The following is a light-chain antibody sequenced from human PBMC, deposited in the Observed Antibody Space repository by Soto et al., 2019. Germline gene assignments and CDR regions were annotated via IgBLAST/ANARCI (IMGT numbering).Light chain of an antibody. CDR3: HQLNSYPLT. CDR1: QGVANY. CDR2: AAS. J-gene: IGKJ4*01. V-gene: IGKV1-9*01. Sequence: DIQLTQSPSFLSASVGDRVTITCRASQGVANYFAWYQQKPGKAPKLLIYAASTLQGGVPSRFSGSGSGTEFTLTNSSLQPEDFATHYCHQLNSYPLTFGGGTKVEIK.